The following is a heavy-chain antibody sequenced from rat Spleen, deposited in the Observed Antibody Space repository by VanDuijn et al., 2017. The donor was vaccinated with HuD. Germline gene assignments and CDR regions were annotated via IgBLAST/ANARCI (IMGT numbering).Heavy chain of an antibody. Sequence: QVQLKESGPGLVQPSQTLSLTCTVSGFSLNNYGVIWVRQPPGKGLEWMGVIWGNGNPNYNSGFKSRLSISRDTSKSQVFLKMNSLQTEDTAMYFCARARTYYGYNSYYFDYWGQGVMVTVSS. CDR1: GFSLNNYG. V-gene: IGHV2-13*01. CDR2: IWGNGNP. D-gene: IGHD1-9*01. J-gene: IGHJ2*01. CDR3: ARARTYYGYNSYYFDY.